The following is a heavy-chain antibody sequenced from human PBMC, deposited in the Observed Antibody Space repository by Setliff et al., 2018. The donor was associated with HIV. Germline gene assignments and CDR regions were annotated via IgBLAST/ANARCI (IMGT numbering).Heavy chain of an antibody. V-gene: IGHV4-61*09. CDR3: ARGSHASFWTGYGEMYFDP. J-gene: IGHJ5*02. CDR2: VYTSGTT. Sequence: SETLSLTCTVSGDFISSDYYWGWIRQPAGKGLEWIGHVYTSGTTNYNPSLRSRVTISLDTSKNQFSLKLTSVTAADTAVYYCARGSHASFWTGYGEMYFDPWGQGTQVTVSS. CDR1: GDFISSDYY. D-gene: IGHD3-3*01.